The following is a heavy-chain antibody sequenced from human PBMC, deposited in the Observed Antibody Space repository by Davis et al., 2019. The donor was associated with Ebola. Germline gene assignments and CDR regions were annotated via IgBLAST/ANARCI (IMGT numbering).Heavy chain of an antibody. CDR2: IYSSGNT. D-gene: IGHD3-10*01. Sequence: PSETLSLTCTVSGGSIRSGRYYWTWIRQHPGKGPEWIGYIYSSGNTYYNPSLESRVTISVDTSKNRFSLKLTSVTAADTAMYFCARARGDDGVLLTAGDVFDFWGQGTMVIVSS. CDR1: GGSIRSGRYY. J-gene: IGHJ3*01. V-gene: IGHV4-31*03. CDR3: ARARGDDGVLLTAGDVFDF.